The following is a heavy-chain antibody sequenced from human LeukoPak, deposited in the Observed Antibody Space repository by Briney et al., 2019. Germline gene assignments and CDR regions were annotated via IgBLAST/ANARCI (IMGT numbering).Heavy chain of an antibody. J-gene: IGHJ4*02. D-gene: IGHD1-26*01. V-gene: IGHV3-7*01. CDR2: IKQDGSEK. Sequence: SLRLSCAASGFTFSSYWMSWVRQAPGKGLEWVANIKQDGSEKYYVDSVKGRFTISRDNAKNSLYLQMNSLRAEDTAVYYCARLVGATTGSFVAFDYWGQGTLVTVSS. CDR3: ARLVGATTGSFVAFDY. CDR1: GFTFSSYW.